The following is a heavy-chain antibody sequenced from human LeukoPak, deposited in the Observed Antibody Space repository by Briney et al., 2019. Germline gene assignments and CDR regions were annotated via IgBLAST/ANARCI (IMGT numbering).Heavy chain of an antibody. J-gene: IGHJ3*01. V-gene: IGHV3-21*01. D-gene: IGHD3-16*01. CDR2: ISSSSSFI. CDR3: ARDLLDDYSLDY. CDR1: GFTFSSYS. Sequence: GGSLRLSCAASGFTFSSYSMNWVRQAPGKGLEWVSSISSSSSFIYYADSVKGRFTISRDNAKNSLYLQMNSLRAEDTAVYYCARDLLDDYSLDYWGQGTMVTASS.